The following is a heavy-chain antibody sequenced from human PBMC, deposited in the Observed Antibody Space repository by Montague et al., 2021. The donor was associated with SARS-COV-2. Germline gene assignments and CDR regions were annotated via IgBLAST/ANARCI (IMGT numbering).Heavy chain of an antibody. D-gene: IGHD4-17*01. J-gene: IGHJ4*02. CDR2: IYDSGST. CDR3: AGENTVTTFGGPYYIDS. V-gene: IGHV4-59*02. CDR1: GSSVSSYY. Sequence: SETLSLTCIVSGSSVSSYYWSWIRHPPGKGLEWIGYIYDSGSTNYTPSLKSRVTISVDSSKNQFSLKLSSVTAADTAVYYCAGENTVTTFGGPYYIDSWGQGTLVTVSA.